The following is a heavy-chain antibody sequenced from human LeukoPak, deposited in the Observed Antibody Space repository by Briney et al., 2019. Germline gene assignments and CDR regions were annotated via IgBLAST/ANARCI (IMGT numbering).Heavy chain of an antibody. D-gene: IGHD3-10*01. CDR1: GGTFSSYT. CDR2: IISILGIA. J-gene: IGHJ6*03. V-gene: IGHV1-69*02. Sequence: SVKVSCKASGGTFSSYTISWVRQAPGQGLEWMGRIISILGIANYAQKFQGRVTITADKSTSTAYMELSSLRSEDTAVYYCARVHGGGAYYMDVWGKGTTVTVSS. CDR3: ARVHGGGAYYMDV.